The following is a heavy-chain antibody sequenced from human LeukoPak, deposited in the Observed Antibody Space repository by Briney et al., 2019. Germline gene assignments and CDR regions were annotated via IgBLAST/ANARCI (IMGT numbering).Heavy chain of an antibody. J-gene: IGHJ4*02. Sequence: ASVKVSCKASGYTFTGYYMHWVRQAPGQGLEGMGWINPNSGGTNYAQKFQGRVTMTRDTSISTAYMELSRLRSDDTAVYYCARDRRAGVVRYYFAYWGQGTLVTVSS. CDR3: ARDRRAGVVRYYFAY. CDR1: GYTFTGYY. CDR2: INPNSGGT. V-gene: IGHV1-2*02. D-gene: IGHD3-10*01.